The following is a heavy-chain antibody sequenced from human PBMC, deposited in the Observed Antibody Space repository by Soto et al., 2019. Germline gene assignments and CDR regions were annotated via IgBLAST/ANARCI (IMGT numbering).Heavy chain of an antibody. CDR1: GGSISSGGYY. CDR3: AAGTGYDYINY. Sequence: LSLTCTVSGGSISSGGYYWSWIRQHPGKGLEWIGYIYYSGSTYYNPSLKSRVTISVDTSKNQFSLKLSSVTAADTAVYYCAAGTGYDYINYWGQGTLVTVSS. J-gene: IGHJ4*02. V-gene: IGHV4-31*03. D-gene: IGHD3-16*01. CDR2: IYYSGST.